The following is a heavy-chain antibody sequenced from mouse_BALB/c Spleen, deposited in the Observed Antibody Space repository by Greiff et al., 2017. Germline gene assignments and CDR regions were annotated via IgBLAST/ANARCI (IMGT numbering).Heavy chain of an antibody. CDR3: ARRNYYGSSYDYAMDY. CDR1: GYTFTSYT. D-gene: IGHD1-1*01. V-gene: IGHV1-4*01. J-gene: IGHJ4*01. Sequence: VQLQQSGAELARPGASVKMSCKASGYTFTSYTMHWVKQRPGQGLEWIGYINPSSGYTNYNQKFKDKATLTADKSSSTAYMQLSSLTSEDSAVYYCARRNYYGSSYDYAMDYWGQGTSVTVSS. CDR2: INPSSGYT.